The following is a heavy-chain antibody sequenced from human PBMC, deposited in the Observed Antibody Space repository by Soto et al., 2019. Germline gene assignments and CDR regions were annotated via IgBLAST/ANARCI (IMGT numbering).Heavy chain of an antibody. D-gene: IGHD2-21*01. Sequence: QVQLVQSGAEVKKPVSSVKVSCKASGVTFSSETSSWVRQAPGQGLEWVGGIIPLFGTANYAQKFQGRVTITADEATSTLYIELSSLRSDDTAVYSGATELGDNPASPFDSWGQGTLVTVSS. CDR1: GVTFSSET. CDR3: ATELGDNPASPFDS. V-gene: IGHV1-69*01. J-gene: IGHJ4*02. CDR2: IIPLFGTA.